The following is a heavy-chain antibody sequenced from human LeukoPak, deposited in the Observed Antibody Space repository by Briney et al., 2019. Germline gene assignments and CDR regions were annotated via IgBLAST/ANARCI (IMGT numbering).Heavy chain of an antibody. V-gene: IGHV3-74*01. CDR3: VSFYETY. J-gene: IGHJ4*02. D-gene: IGHD2/OR15-2a*01. CDR2: INSDGSWT. CDR1: GFTFSDYA. Sequence: PGGSLRLSCAASGFTFSDYAMSWVRQAPGKGLVWVSHINSDGSWTSYADSAKGRFTISKDNAKNTVYLQMNSLRAEDTAVYYCVSFYETYWGRGTLVTVSS.